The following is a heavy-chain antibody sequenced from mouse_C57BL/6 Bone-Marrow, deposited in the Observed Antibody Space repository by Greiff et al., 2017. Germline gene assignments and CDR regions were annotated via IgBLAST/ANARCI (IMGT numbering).Heavy chain of an antibody. CDR3: ARSGLRCYYGSSS. CDR1: GYTFTSYG. Sequence: VQLQQSGAELARPGASVKLSCKASGYTFTSYGISWVKQRTGQGLEWIGEIYPRSGNTYYNEQFKGKATLTADKSSSTTYMQLRSLTSEDSAVYFGARSGLRCYYGSSSWGQGTTLTVSS. CDR2: IYPRSGNT. V-gene: IGHV1-81*01. J-gene: IGHJ2*01. D-gene: IGHD1-1*01.